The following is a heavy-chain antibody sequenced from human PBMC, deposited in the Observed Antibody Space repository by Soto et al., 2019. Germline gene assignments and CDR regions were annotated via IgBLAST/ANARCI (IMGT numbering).Heavy chain of an antibody. Sequence: QVQLQESGPGLVKPSQTLSLTCTVSGGSISSGDYYWSWIRQPPGKGLEGIGYIYYSGSTYYNPSLKSRVTISVDTSKNQFSLKLSSVTAADTAVYYCARDGSYDILTGYYRRSWFDPWGQGTLVTVSS. V-gene: IGHV4-30-4*01. D-gene: IGHD3-9*01. CDR3: ARDGSYDILTGYYRRSWFDP. CDR2: IYYSGST. CDR1: GGSISSGDYY. J-gene: IGHJ5*02.